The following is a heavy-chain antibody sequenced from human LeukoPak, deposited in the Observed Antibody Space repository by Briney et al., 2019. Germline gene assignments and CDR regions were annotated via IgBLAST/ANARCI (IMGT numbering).Heavy chain of an antibody. Sequence: SETLSLTCTVSGGSISSSSYYWGWIRQPPGKGLEWIGSIYYSGSTYYNPSLKSRVTISVDTSKNQFSLKLSSVTAADTAVYYCARGLYYNSSGRYGMDVWGQGTTVTVSS. CDR3: ARGLYYNSSGRYGMDV. CDR1: GGSISSSSYY. V-gene: IGHV4-39*07. CDR2: IYYSGST. J-gene: IGHJ6*01. D-gene: IGHD3-10*01.